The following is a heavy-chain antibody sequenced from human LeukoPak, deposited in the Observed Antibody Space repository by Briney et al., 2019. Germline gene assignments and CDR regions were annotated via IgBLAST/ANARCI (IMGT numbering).Heavy chain of an antibody. CDR3: ARGNYDFWSGYYRPYYFDY. CDR2: IKQDGSEK. J-gene: IGHJ4*02. D-gene: IGHD3-3*01. CDR1: GFTFSNYW. Sequence: PGGFLRLYCAASGFTFSNYWMSWVRQAPGKGLEWVANIKQDGSEKYYVDSVKGRFTISRDNAKNSLYLQMNSLRAEDTAVYYCARGNYDFWSGYYRPYYFDYWGQGTLVTVSS. V-gene: IGHV3-7*01.